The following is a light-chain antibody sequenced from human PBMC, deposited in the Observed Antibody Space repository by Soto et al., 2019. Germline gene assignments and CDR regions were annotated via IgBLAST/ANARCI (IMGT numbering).Light chain of an antibody. Sequence: EVVLTQSPGTLSLSPGERAPLSCRASQSVSSNLAWYQQKPGQAPRLLIYGASTRATGIPDRFSGSGSGTEFSLTINSLQSEDFAVYYCHHYNNWWAFGQGTKVDIK. J-gene: IGKJ1*01. CDR2: GAS. CDR3: HHYNNWWA. V-gene: IGKV3-15*01. CDR1: QSVSSN.